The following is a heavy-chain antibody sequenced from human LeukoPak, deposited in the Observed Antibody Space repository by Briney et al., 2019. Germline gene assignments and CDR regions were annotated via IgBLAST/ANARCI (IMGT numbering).Heavy chain of an antibody. J-gene: IGHJ4*02. V-gene: IGHV3-23*01. CDR2: ISGSGGST. D-gene: IGHD3-3*01. CDR1: GFTFSTYA. Sequence: GGSLRLSCAASGFTFSTYAMSWVRQAPGKGLEWVSAISGSGGSTYYADSVKGRFTISRDNSKSTLYLQMNSLRAEDTAIYYCAKSGSGYYIWGQGTLVTVSS. CDR3: AKSGSGYYI.